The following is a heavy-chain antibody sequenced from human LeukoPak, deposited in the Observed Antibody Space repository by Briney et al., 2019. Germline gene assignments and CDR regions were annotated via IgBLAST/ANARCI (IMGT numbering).Heavy chain of an antibody. V-gene: IGHV4-39*01. Sequence: SETLSLTCTVSGGSISSRSYYWDWIRQPPGKGLEWIGSFSYSGSTYYEPSLKSRVTISVDTSKNQFSLKLSSVTAADTAVYYCARHPSGGGHYFPSLYLDYWAREPWSPSPQ. J-gene: IGHJ4*02. CDR2: FSYSGST. D-gene: IGHD3-22*01. CDR1: GGSISSRSYY. CDR3: ARHPSGGGHYFPSLYLDY.